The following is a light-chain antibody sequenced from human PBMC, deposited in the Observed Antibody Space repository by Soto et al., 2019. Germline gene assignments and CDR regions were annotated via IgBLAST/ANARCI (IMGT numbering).Light chain of an antibody. J-gene: IGKJ1*01. CDR3: QQYTARPPWT. Sequence: EIVMTQSPVTLSVSPGERATLSCRASHHVATNLAWYQQKPGQAPRLLIYGASTRATGISARFSGSGSGTEFTLTISRLQSDDFVVCYCQQYTARPPWTFGQGTKV. CDR1: HHVATN. V-gene: IGKV3-15*01. CDR2: GAS.